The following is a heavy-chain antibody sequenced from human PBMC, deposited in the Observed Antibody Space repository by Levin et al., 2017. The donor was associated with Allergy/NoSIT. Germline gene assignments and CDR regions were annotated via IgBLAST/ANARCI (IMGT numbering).Heavy chain of an antibody. V-gene: IGHV3-13*01. CDR2: IGSAGDT. D-gene: IGHD6-19*01. Sequence: GGSLRLSCAASGFTFSTYGMDWVRQATGKGLEWVSHIGSAGDTWYPDSVTGRFTISRENAKNSLYLQMNSLRAGDTAVYYCARDSGSGLDYWGQGTLVTVSS. CDR1: GFTFSTYG. J-gene: IGHJ4*02. CDR3: ARDSGSGLDY.